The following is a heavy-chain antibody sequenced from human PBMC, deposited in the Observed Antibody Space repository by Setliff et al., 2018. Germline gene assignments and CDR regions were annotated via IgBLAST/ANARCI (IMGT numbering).Heavy chain of an antibody. V-gene: IGHV4-61*09. CDR2: IYTSWST. CDR3: ARAHTWSLPNDNSGYPGWFDP. Sequence: SETLSLTCSVSDDSISSRRYYWGWFRQPAGKELEWVGQIYTSWSTNYNPSLKSRVTMSVDTSKNHVSLKLSSVTAADTAVYYCARAHTWSLPNDNSGYPGWFDPWGQGTLVTVSS. CDR1: DDSISSRRYY. D-gene: IGHD3-22*01. J-gene: IGHJ5*02.